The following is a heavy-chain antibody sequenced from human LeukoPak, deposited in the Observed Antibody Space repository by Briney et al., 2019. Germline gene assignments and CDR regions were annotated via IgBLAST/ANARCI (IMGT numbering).Heavy chain of an antibody. CDR1: GGSFSVYY. V-gene: IGHV4-34*01. Sequence: PSETLSLTCAVYGGSFSVYYWSWIRPPPGKGLEWIGEINHSGSTNYNPPLKSRATISVDTSKHQFSLKLSSMTAEHRALYYGASRNPGTLWGQGTLVTVSS. CDR3: ASRNPGTL. CDR2: INHSGST. D-gene: IGHD1/OR15-1a*01. J-gene: IGHJ4*02.